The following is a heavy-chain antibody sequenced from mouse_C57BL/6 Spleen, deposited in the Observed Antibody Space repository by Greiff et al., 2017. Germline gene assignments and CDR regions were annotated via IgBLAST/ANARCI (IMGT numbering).Heavy chain of an antibody. J-gene: IGHJ2*01. D-gene: IGHD3-2*02. CDR1: GFTFSSYA. CDR3: ARDQSSGYFDY. CDR2: ISDGGSYT. Sequence: EVKLMESGGGLVKPGGSLKLSCAASGFTFSSYAMSWVRQTPEKRLEWVATISDGGSYTYYPDNVKGRFTISRDNAKNNLYLQMSHLKSEDTAMYYCARDQSSGYFDYWGQGTTLTVSS. V-gene: IGHV5-4*01.